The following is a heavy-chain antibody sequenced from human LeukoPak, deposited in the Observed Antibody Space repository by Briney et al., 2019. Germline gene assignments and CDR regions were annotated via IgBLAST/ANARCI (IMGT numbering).Heavy chain of an antibody. Sequence: ASVKVSCKASGYTFTSYGISWVRQAPGQGLEWMGWISTYNADTDYAQNLQGRVTMTTDTSTSTAYMELRSLRSDDTAVYYCAGGRGGRSWGQGTLVTVSS. CDR1: GYTFTSYG. CDR2: ISTYNADT. J-gene: IGHJ4*02. V-gene: IGHV1-18*01. CDR3: AGGRGGRS. D-gene: IGHD3-16*01.